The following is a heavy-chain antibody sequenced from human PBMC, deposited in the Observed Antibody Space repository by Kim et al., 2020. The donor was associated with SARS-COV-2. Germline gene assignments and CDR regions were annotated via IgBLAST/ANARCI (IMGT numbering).Heavy chain of an antibody. CDR3: SHRLMAATENGVDH. D-gene: IGHD3-10*01. J-gene: IGHJ4*02. CDR2: IDDGGGWR. Sequence: GGSLRLSCAASGFNLKNYWMSWVRQAPGKGLVWVANIDDGGGWRHYIDSVKGRITISRDNARNSLYLQMVSLRADDTAVYYCSHRLMAATENGVDHWGRGTLVTVSS. CDR1: GFNLKNYW. V-gene: IGHV3-7*01.